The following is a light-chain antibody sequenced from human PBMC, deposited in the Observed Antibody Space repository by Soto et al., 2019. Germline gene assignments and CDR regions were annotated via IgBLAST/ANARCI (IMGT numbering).Light chain of an antibody. J-gene: IGKJ1*01. CDR2: GAS. Sequence: EIVMTQSPATLSVSPGERATLSCRASQSVSSNLAWYQQKPGRAPRLLIYGASTRATGIPARFSGSGSGTEFTLTISSLQSEDFEVYYCQQYNNWPRTLGQGTKVDIK. CDR3: QQYNNWPRT. V-gene: IGKV3-15*01. CDR1: QSVSSN.